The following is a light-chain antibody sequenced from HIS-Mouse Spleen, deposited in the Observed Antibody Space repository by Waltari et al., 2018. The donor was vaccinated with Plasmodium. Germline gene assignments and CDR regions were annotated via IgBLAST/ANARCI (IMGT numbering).Light chain of an antibody. J-gene: IGLJ2*01. Sequence: SYVLTQPPSVSVAPGKTARITCWGNNIGSKSVPWYQQKPGQAPVLVVYDDSDRPSGIPERFSGSNSGNTATLTISRVEAGDEADYYCQVWDSSSDHPGVFGGGTKLTVL. CDR2: DDS. V-gene: IGLV3-21*03. CDR1: NIGSKS. CDR3: QVWDSSSDHPGV.